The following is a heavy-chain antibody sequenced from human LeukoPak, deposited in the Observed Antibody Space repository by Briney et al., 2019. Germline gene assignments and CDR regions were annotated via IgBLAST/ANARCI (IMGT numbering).Heavy chain of an antibody. Sequence: GGSLRLSCAASGFTFSNYAMSWVRQAPGKGLGWVSLMSGTGGSTYYADSVKGRFTISTDNAKNTLNVQMNSLRAEDTALYYCVKDGGGGSGNSYLSYMDVWGKGTTVTVSS. CDR3: VKDGGGGSGNSYLSYMDV. V-gene: IGHV3-23*01. D-gene: IGHD6-25*01. CDR1: GFTFSNYA. J-gene: IGHJ6*03. CDR2: MSGTGGST.